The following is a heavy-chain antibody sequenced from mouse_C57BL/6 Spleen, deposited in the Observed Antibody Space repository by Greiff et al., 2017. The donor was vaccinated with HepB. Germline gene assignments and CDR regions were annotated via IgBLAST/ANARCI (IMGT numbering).Heavy chain of an antibody. CDR1: GYTFTSYW. D-gene: IGHD1-1*01. J-gene: IGHJ2*01. V-gene: IGHV1-55*01. CDR2: IYPGSGST. CDR3: ARGDYYGSSYEYFDY. Sequence: VQLQQPGAELVKPGASVKMSCKASGYTFTSYWITWVKQRPGQGLEWIGDIYPGSGSTNYNEKFKSKATLTVDTSSSTAYMQRSSLTSEDSAVYYCARGDYYGSSYEYFDYWGQGTTLTVSS.